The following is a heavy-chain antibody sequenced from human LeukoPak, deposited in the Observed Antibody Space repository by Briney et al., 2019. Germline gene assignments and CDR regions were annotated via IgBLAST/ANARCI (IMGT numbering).Heavy chain of an antibody. CDR2: IKEDGSHK. Sequence: PGGSLRLSCAASGFTFSTSWMSWVRQAPGKGLEWVGNIKEDGSHKHYVDSVEGRFTISRDNARNSLYLQMNSLRVEDTAVYFCARDPYYYDSSGYEFGAFDIWGQGTTVTVSS. CDR3: ARDPYYYDSSGYEFGAFDI. V-gene: IGHV3-7*01. D-gene: IGHD3-22*01. J-gene: IGHJ3*02. CDR1: GFTFSTSW.